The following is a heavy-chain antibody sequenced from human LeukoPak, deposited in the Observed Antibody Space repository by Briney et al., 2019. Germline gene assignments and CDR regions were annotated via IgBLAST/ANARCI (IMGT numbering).Heavy chain of an antibody. J-gene: IGHJ4*02. CDR2: IYYSGIT. CDR3: ARDSGTYEYYDY. CDR1: GGSISSDSYY. V-gene: IGHV4-31*03. Sequence: PSETLSLTCSVSGGSISSDSYYWSWIRQHPGKGLEWIGYIYYSGITYYNPSLKSRVTISVDTSKNQFSLKLNSVTAADTAVYYCARDSGTYEYYDYWGQGTLVTVSS. D-gene: IGHD1-26*01.